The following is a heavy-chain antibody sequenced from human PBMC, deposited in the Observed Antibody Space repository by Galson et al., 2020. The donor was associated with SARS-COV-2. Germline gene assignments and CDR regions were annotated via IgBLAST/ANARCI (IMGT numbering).Heavy chain of an antibody. J-gene: IGHJ4*02. V-gene: IGHV3-23*01. CDR3: AKGGGDKWIQLSPDS. D-gene: IGHD5-18*01. CDR2: ISASGKNT. CDR1: GFTFSTYA. Sequence: GESLKISCAASGFTFSTYAMSWVRQAPGKGLEWVSSISASGKNTYYADSVKGRFTISRDNSKNTLYVQMNSLRADDTAVYYCAKGGGDKWIQLSPDSWGQGTLVAVSS.